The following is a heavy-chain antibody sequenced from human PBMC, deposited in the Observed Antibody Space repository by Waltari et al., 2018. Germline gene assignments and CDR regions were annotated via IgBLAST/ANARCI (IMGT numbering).Heavy chain of an antibody. CDR2: ISRDGGAT. J-gene: IGHJ4*02. Sequence: EVQLLESGETLLQPGGSLRLSCTASGFSFSNYGLTWVRQAPRKGLEWVSAISRDGGATFYGGAVRGRSTISRDNSKNTVYLEINSLRVDDTAKYYCARWSVSGSYYDSWGQGILVAVSS. V-gene: IGHV3-23*01. CDR1: GFSFSNYG. D-gene: IGHD3-10*01. CDR3: ARWSVSGSYYDS.